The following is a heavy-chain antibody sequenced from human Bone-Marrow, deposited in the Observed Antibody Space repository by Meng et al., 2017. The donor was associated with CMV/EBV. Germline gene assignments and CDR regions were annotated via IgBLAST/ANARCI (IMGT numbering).Heavy chain of an antibody. CDR1: GDSISSSGYY. D-gene: IGHD3-16*01. Sequence: ETLSLTCTVSGDSISSSGYYWGWIRQPPGKGLEWVSVIYSGGSTYYADSVKGRFTISRDNSKNTLYLQMNSLRAEDTAVYYCARGWGTALPYYYYGMDVWGQGTTVTVSS. CDR2: IYSGGST. V-gene: IGHV3-53*01. CDR3: ARGWGTALPYYYYGMDV. J-gene: IGHJ6*02.